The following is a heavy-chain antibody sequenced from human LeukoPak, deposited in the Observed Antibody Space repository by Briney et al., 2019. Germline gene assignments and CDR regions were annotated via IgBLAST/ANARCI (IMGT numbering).Heavy chain of an antibody. D-gene: IGHD3-9*01. V-gene: IGHV3-53*01. J-gene: IGHJ3*02. CDR1: GFTFSSNY. CDR3: ARDSISVWPHDAFDI. CDR2: IYSGGST. Sequence: GGSLRLSCAASGFTFSSNYMSWVRQAPGKGLGWVSVIYSGGSTYYADSVKGRFTISRDNSKNTLYLQMNSLRAEDTAVYYCARDSISVWPHDAFDIWGQGTMVTVSS.